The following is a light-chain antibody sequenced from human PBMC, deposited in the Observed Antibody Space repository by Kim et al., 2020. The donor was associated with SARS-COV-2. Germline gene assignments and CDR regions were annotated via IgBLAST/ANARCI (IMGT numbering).Light chain of an antibody. V-gene: IGKV3-20*01. CDR3: QQYGSSPCT. J-gene: IGKJ2*02. CDR2: DAS. Sequence: IVLTQSPGPLSLSPGETATLSCRASQSVASNYLAWYQQKPGQAPRLLIFDASTRATGISDRFSGSGSGTDFTLTISRLEPEDFAVYYCQQYGSSPCTFGQGTKLEIK. CDR1: QSVASNY.